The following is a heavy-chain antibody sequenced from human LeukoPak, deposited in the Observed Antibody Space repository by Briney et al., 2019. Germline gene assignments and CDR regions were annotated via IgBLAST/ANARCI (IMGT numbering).Heavy chain of an antibody. V-gene: IGHV3-64*02. D-gene: IGHD3-10*01. CDR2: ISNNGRST. CDR3: ARGLSGAPDY. CDR1: GFSFCNHA. Sequence: PGGSLRLSCVGSGFSFCNHALHWVRPFPGKRLEYVSAISNNGRSTHYTDSVKGRFTVSRDNSKETVYLLLGSLRPEDTALYYCARGLSGAPDYWGRGTLVTVSS. J-gene: IGHJ1*01.